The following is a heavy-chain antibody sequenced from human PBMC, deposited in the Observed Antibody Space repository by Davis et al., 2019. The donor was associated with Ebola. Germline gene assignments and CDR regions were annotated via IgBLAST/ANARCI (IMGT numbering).Heavy chain of an antibody. V-gene: IGHV3-9*01. CDR3: AKDIRGGSYNYFDY. CDR2: ISWNSGSI. D-gene: IGHD1-26*01. CDR1: GFTFDDYA. J-gene: IGHJ4*02. Sequence: PGGSLRLSCAASGFTFDDYAMHWVRQAPGKGLEWVSGISWNSGSIGYADSVKGRFTISRDNAKNSLYLQMNSLRAEDTALYYCAKDIRGGSYNYFDYWGQGTLVTVSS.